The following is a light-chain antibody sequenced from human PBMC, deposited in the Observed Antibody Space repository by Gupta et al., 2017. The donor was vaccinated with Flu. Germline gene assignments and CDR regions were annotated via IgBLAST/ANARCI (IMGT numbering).Light chain of an antibody. CDR3: QQFGTIPFT. CDR1: RGVSSNF. J-gene: IGKJ3*01. V-gene: IGKV3-20*01. CDR2: EAS. Sequence: EIVLTQSPGTLSLSLGERATLSCRASRGVSSNFLAWYQQKPGQAPRLLMSEASYRATGIPDRFSGSGSGTEFTLTISSLEPEDVAVYYCQQFGTIPFTFGPGTKVDIK.